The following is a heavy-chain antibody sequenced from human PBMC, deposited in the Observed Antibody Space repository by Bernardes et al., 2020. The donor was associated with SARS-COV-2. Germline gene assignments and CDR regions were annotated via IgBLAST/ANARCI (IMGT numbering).Heavy chain of an antibody. D-gene: IGHD2-21*01. Sequence: GGSLRLSCAASGFAFSSNGMSWVRQAPGKGLEWVSSSGGDGGTHYADPVRGRFTISRDTSKNTLFLQMNSLRADDTAVYYCAKDLFWWSAADFWGQGTVVAVSS. CDR2: SGGDGGT. CDR3: AKDLFWWSAADF. V-gene: IGHV3-23*01. J-gene: IGHJ4*02. CDR1: GFAFSSNG.